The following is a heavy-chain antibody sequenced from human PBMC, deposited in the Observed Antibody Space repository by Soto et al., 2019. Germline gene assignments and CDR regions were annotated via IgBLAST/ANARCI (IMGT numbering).Heavy chain of an antibody. CDR1: GGTFSRDA. J-gene: IGHJ6*02. D-gene: IGHD6-6*01. V-gene: IGHV1-69*13. CDR2: IIPIFGTA. CDR3: ARDKSSIVDRVEYYYYGMDV. Sequence: ASVKVSCKASGGTFSRDAINWVRQAPGQGLEWMGGIIPIFGTANYAQKFQGRVKITADEFTSTAYMELSSLRSEDTGVFYCARDKSSIVDRVEYYYYGMDVWGQGTMVTVSS.